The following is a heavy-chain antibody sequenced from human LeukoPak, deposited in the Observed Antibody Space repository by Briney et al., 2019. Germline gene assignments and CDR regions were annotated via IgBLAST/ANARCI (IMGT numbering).Heavy chain of an antibody. J-gene: IGHJ4*02. CDR1: GFTFSSYD. Sequence: GGPLTLPCAASGFTFSSYDMHWVRQSPGKGVEWVAVISYDGSNNYYADSVKGRFTISRDNSKNSLYLQMNSLRADDTAVYYCAKGGIVGKILPDYFEYWGQGTLVTVS. CDR2: ISYDGSNN. V-gene: IGHV3-30*18. CDR3: AKGGIVGKILPDYFEY. D-gene: IGHD3-22*01.